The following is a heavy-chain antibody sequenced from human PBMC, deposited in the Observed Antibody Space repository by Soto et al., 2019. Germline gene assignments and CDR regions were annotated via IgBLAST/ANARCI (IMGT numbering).Heavy chain of an antibody. J-gene: IGHJ6*02. CDR2: IIPIFGTA. CDR3: ARGLYCSGGSCYSDYYYGMDV. V-gene: IGHV1-69*01. Sequence: QVQLVQSGAEVKKPGSSVKVSCKASGGTFSSYAISWVRQAPGQGLEWMGGIIPIFGTANYAQKLQGRVTITADESTSTAYMELSSLRSEDTAVYYCARGLYCSGGSCYSDYYYGMDVWGQGTTVTVSS. CDR1: GGTFSSYA. D-gene: IGHD2-15*01.